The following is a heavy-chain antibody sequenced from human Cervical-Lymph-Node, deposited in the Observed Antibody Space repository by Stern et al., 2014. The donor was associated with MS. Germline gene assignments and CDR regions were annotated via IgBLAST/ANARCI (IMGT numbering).Heavy chain of an antibody. CDR1: GYSFTYHY. CDR3: ATSPSYTYGED. D-gene: IGHD2-21*01. V-gene: IGHV1-45*02. Sequence: QVQLEQSGAEVKKTGSSVKVSCKASGYSFTYHYLHWVRQAPGQALEWMGWITPFNGHTKYAQKFQDRVTITRDRSMSTAYMELSSLRSEDTAMYYRATSPSYTYGEDWGQGTLVTVSS. CDR2: ITPFNGHT. J-gene: IGHJ4*02.